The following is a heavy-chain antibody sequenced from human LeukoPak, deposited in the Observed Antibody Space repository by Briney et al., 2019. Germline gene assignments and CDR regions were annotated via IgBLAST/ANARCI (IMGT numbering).Heavy chain of an antibody. CDR2: INPAGSST. V-gene: IGHV3-74*01. Sequence: PGGSLRLSCAASGFTFNNYWVHWVRQVPGKGLVWVSRINPAGSSTSYADSVKGRFTISRDNSKDTLYLQMNSLRAEDTAVYYCAKPARTDAFDIWGQGTMITVSS. D-gene: IGHD1-14*01. CDR3: AKPARTDAFDI. J-gene: IGHJ3*02. CDR1: GFTFNNYW.